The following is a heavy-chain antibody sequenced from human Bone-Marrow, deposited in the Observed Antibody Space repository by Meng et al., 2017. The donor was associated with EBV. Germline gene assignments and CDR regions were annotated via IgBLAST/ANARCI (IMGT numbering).Heavy chain of an antibody. Sequence: QLRRQESGPGLVTPSETLSLTCSVSGASISSTTYYWGWIRQSPGKGLEWIGSMSYSSRTTSYNASLKTRVSISIDSSKNQFSLRLQSVTAADTAVYYCATSYGYTSTYWGPGTLVTVSS. V-gene: IGHV4-39*07. D-gene: IGHD5-18*01. CDR1: GASISSTTYY. CDR3: ATSYGYTSTY. J-gene: IGHJ4*02. CDR2: MSYSSRTT.